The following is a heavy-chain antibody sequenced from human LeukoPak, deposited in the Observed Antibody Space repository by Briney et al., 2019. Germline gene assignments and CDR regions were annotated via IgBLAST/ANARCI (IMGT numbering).Heavy chain of an antibody. D-gene: IGHD1-7*01. J-gene: IGHJ5*02. CDR3: ARDFNNWNYEEHNWFDP. V-gene: IGHV4-39*07. CDR1: GGSISSSSYY. CDR2: IYYSGST. Sequence: SETLSLTCTVSGGSISSSSYYWGWIRQPPGKGLEWIGSIYYSGSTYYNPSLKSRVTISVDTSKNQFSLKLSSVTAADTAVYYCARDFNNWNYEEHNWFDPWGQGTLVTVSS.